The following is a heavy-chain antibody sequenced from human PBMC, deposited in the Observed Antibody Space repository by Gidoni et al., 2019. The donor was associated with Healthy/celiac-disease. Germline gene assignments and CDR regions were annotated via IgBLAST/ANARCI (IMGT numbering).Heavy chain of an antibody. Sequence: VQLLESGGGLVQPGVSLRLSCAASGLTVSSYARSWVRQAPGKGLEWVSAISCSGGSTYYADPVKGRFTISRDNSKNTLYLQMNSLRAEDTVVYYCAKDWPGQWLPYYWGQGTLVTVSS. D-gene: IGHD6-19*01. CDR3: AKDWPGQWLPYY. CDR2: ISCSGGST. V-gene: IGHV3-23*01. J-gene: IGHJ4*02. CDR1: GLTVSSYA.